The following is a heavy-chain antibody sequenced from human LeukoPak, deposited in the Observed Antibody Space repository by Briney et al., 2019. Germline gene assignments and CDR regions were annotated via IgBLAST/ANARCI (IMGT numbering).Heavy chain of an antibody. CDR1: GFTLSDYS. CDR2: IKPNGGDA. J-gene: IGHJ5*02. CDR3: ARGVAGHYCWFDP. V-gene: IGHV1-2*02. Sequence: GASVKVSCQASGFTLSDYSIHWVRQAPGQGLECMGWIKPNGGDATYVQKFQGRVTMTRDTSINTAYMELSRLRYDDTAVYYCARGVAGHYCWFDPWGQGTLITVSS. D-gene: IGHD6-19*01.